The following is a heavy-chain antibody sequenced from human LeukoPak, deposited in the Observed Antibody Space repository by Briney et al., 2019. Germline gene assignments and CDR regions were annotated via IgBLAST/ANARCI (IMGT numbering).Heavy chain of an antibody. D-gene: IGHD3-16*02. V-gene: IGHV3-7*01. CDR1: GFTFSSYW. J-gene: IGHJ4*02. CDR2: IKQDGSEK. CDR3: AKDAGSYRRCFDY. Sequence: GGSLRLSCAASGFTFSSYWMSWVRQAPGKGLEWVANIKQDGSEKYYVDSVKGRFTISRDNSKNTLYLQMNSLRAEDTAVYYCAKDAGSYRRCFDYWGQGTLVTVSS.